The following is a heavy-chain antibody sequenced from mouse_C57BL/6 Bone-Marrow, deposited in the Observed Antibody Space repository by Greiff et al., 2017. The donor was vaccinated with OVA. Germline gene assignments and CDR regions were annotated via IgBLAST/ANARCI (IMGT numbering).Heavy chain of an antibody. V-gene: IGHV1-85*01. J-gene: IGHJ3*01. CDR1: GYTFTSSD. CDR2: IYPSDGCT. CDR3: ARRDYYGNYAAWYAY. D-gene: IGHD2-1*01. Sequence: VKLQQSGPELVKPGASVKLSCKASGYTFTSSDINWVKQRPGQGLEWIGWIYPSDGCTKYNEKFKGKATLTVDPSSSTAYMELHSLTSEDSSVYFCARRDYYGNYAAWYAYWGQGTLVTVSA.